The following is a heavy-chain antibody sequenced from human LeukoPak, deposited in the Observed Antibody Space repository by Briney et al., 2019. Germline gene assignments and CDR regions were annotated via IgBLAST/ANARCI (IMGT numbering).Heavy chain of an antibody. V-gene: IGHV3-30*04. J-gene: IGHJ4*02. D-gene: IGHD3-10*01. CDR2: ISYDGSNK. CDR3: ARDAGSYFDY. CDR1: GFTFSSYA. Sequence: GGSLRLSCAASGFTFSSYAMSWVRQAPGKGLEWVAVISYDGSNKYYADSVKGRFTISRDNSKNTLYLQVNSLRAEDTAVYYCARDAGSYFDYWGQGTLVTVSS.